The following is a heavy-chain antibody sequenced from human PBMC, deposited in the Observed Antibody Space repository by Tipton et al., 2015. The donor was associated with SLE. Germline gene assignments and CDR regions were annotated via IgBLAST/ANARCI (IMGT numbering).Heavy chain of an antibody. CDR1: GFTFSSYE. CDR3: ARDHRSWYMAFDI. Sequence: LSLTCAASGFTFSSYEMNWVRQAPGKGLEWVSYISSSGSTIYYADSVKGRFTISRDNAKNSLYLQMNSLRAEDTAVYYCARDHRSWYMAFDIWGQGTMVSVSS. J-gene: IGHJ3*02. CDR2: ISSSGSTI. V-gene: IGHV3-48*03. D-gene: IGHD6-13*01.